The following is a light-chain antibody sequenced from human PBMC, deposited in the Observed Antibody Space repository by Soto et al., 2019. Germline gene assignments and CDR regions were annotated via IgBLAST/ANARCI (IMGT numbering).Light chain of an antibody. CDR1: SSNIGSNY. V-gene: IGLV1-47*02. J-gene: IGLJ3*02. CDR3: AAWDDSLSGWV. Sequence: QSVLTQPPSASGTPGQRVTISCSGSSSNIGSNYVYWYQQLPGTAPKLLIYSNNQRPSGVPDRFSGSKSGTSASLAISGLGSEDEADYYCAAWDDSLSGWVFGGGTKLTVL. CDR2: SNN.